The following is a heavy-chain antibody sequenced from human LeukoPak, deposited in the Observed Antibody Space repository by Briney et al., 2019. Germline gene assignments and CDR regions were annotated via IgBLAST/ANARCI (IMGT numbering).Heavy chain of an antibody. Sequence: SGGSLRLSCAASGFTFSTYTMTWVRQAPGKGLEWVSSISATSSYIYYADSVKGRFTISRDNAKNSLFLQLNSLRAEDTAVYYCARAHVPITIFGVVHYNDYSGQGTLVTVSS. CDR3: ARAHVPITIFGVVHYNDY. J-gene: IGHJ4*02. V-gene: IGHV3-21*06. CDR1: GFTFSTYT. CDR2: ISATSSYI. D-gene: IGHD3-3*01.